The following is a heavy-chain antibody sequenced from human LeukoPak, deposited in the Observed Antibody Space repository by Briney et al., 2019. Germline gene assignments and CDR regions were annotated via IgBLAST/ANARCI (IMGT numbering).Heavy chain of an antibody. CDR2: IYYSGTT. Sequence: KPSETLSPTCTVSGGSISSSSYYWSWIRQPPGKGLEWIGYIYYSGTTNYNPSLKSRVTISVDTSKNQFSLKLRSVTAADTAVYYCARGGWGWFDPWGQGTLVTVSS. J-gene: IGHJ5*02. V-gene: IGHV4-61*01. D-gene: IGHD3-16*01. CDR1: GGSISSSSYY. CDR3: ARGGWGWFDP.